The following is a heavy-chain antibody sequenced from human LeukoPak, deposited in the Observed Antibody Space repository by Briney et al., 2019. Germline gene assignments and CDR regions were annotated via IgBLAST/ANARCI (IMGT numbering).Heavy chain of an antibody. CDR3: ARSRAFNSGAFDP. CDR2: IYYSGST. V-gene: IGHV4-59*01. Sequence: SETLSLTCTVSGGSISSYYWSWVRQPPGKGLEWIGYIYYSGSTNYNPSLKSRVTISVDTSKNQFSLRLNSVTAADTAVYYCARSRAFNSGAFDPWGQGSLVTVSS. J-gene: IGHJ5*02. CDR1: GGSISSYY. D-gene: IGHD1-26*01.